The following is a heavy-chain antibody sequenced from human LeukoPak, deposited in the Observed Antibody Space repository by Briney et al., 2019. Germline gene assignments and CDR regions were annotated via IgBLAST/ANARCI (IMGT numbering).Heavy chain of an antibody. Sequence: PSETLSLTCAVYGGSFSGYYWSWIRQPPGKGLEWIGEINHSGSTNYNPSLKSRVTISVDTSKNQFSLKLSSVTAADTAVYYCARALWFGANWFDPWGQGTLVTVSS. V-gene: IGHV4-34*01. D-gene: IGHD3-10*01. CDR1: GGSFSGYY. CDR3: ARALWFGANWFDP. CDR2: INHSGST. J-gene: IGHJ5*02.